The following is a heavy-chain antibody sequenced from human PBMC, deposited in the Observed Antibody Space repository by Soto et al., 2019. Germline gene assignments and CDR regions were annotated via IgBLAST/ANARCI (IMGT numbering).Heavy chain of an antibody. D-gene: IGHD5-18*01. CDR2: IRSKANSYAT. V-gene: IGHV3-73*01. CDR3: TTTPIIQLWSRSSVGYYYMDV. CDR1: GFTFSGSA. J-gene: IGHJ6*03. Sequence: GGSLRLSCAASGFTFSGSAMHWVRQASGKGLEWVGRIRSKANSYATAYAASVKGRFTISRDDSKNTAYLQMNSLKTEDTAVYYCTTTPIIQLWSRSSVGYYYMDVWGKGTTVTVSS.